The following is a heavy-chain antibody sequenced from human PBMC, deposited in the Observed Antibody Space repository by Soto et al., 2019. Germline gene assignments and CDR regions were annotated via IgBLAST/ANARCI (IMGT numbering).Heavy chain of an antibody. Sequence: ASVKVSCKASGYTFTSYAMHWVRQAPGQRLEWMGWISTYNGNTNYAQKFQGRVTMTTDTSTSTAYMELRSLRSDDTAVYYCARGGQPIDYWDQGTLVTVSS. J-gene: IGHJ4*02. V-gene: IGHV1-18*01. CDR1: GYTFTSYA. CDR2: ISTYNGNT. CDR3: ARGGQPIDY.